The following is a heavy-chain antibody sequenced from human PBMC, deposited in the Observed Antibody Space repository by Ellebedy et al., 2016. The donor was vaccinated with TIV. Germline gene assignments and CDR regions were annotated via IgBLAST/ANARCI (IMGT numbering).Heavy chain of an antibody. CDR1: GGSISSGGYS. CDR2: IYHSGST. J-gene: IGHJ4*02. Sequence: SETLSLTXTVSGGSISSGGYSWSWIRQPPGKGLEWIGYIYHSGSTNYNPSLKSRVTISVDTSKNQFSLKLSSVTAADTAVYYCARETRGSYVRKYYFDYWGQGTLVTVSS. D-gene: IGHD1-26*01. CDR3: ARETRGSYVRKYYFDY. V-gene: IGHV4-30-2*01.